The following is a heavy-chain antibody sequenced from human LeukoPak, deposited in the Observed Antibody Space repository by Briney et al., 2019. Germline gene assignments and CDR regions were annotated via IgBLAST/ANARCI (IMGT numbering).Heavy chain of an antibody. D-gene: IGHD5-12*01. CDR1: GFTFSTSA. Sequence: GGSLRLSCAASGFTFSTSAMTWVRQAPGKGLEWVSGISGSGATDYADSVKGRFTISRDNAKNSLYLQMNSLRAEDTAVYYCARTQEGYGIYVDYWGQGTLVTVSS. CDR2: ISGSGAT. V-gene: IGHV3-23*01. CDR3: ARTQEGYGIYVDY. J-gene: IGHJ4*02.